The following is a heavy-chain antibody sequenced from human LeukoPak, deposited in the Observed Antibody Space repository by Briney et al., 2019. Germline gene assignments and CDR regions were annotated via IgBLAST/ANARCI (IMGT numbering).Heavy chain of an antibody. Sequence: GGSLRLSCAASGFTFSSYAMSWVRQAPGKGLEWVSAISGSGGSTYYADSVKGRFTISRDNSKNTLYLQMNSLRAEDTAVYYCAKRPKLRFLEWPPLRNLYFDYWGQGTLVTVSS. CDR2: ISGSGGST. J-gene: IGHJ4*02. V-gene: IGHV3-23*01. CDR3: AKRPKLRFLEWPPLRNLYFDY. CDR1: GFTFSSYA. D-gene: IGHD3-3*01.